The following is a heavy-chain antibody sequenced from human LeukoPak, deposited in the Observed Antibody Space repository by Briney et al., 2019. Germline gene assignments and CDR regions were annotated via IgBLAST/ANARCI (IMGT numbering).Heavy chain of an antibody. V-gene: IGHV4-34*01. CDR3: ARGKLWFGELFTYFDY. D-gene: IGHD3-10*01. J-gene: IGHJ4*02. Sequence: PSETLSLTYAVYGGSFSGYYWSWIRQPPGKGLEWIGEINHSGSTNYNPSLKSRVTISVDTSKNQFSLKLSSVTAADTAVYYCARGKLWFGELFTYFDYWGQGTLVTVSS. CDR1: GGSFSGYY. CDR2: INHSGST.